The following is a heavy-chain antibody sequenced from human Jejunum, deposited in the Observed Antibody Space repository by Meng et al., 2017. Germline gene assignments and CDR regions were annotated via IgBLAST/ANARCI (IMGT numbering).Heavy chain of an antibody. J-gene: IGHJ2*01. D-gene: IGHD3-10*02. Sequence: QVHLKGSGPGLVKPSETLSPTCAVSGGSIESNNWWTWIRQPPGQGLEWIGEVYHSGGTHYNPSLQSRVTISIDNSKNRFSLSLNSVTAADTAIYYCARADYVRYFDLWGRGTLVTVSS. CDR2: VYHSGGT. CDR3: ARADYVRYFDL. CDR1: GGSIESNNW. V-gene: IGHV4-4*02.